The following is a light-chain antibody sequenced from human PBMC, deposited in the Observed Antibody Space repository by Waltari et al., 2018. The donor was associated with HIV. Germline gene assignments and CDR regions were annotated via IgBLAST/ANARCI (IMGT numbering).Light chain of an antibody. V-gene: IGLV2-14*01. CDR3: SSYSGSDTLVV. J-gene: IGLJ2*01. CDR1: SSDIGDYNY. Sequence: HSALTQPASVSGSPGQSITISCTGTSSDIGDYNYVSWYQQRSGKGPKLILYEVSTWSSGVSLRFSGSKSGNTASLTVSGLQLEDEGDYYCSSYSGSDTLVVFGGGTKLTVL. CDR2: EVS.